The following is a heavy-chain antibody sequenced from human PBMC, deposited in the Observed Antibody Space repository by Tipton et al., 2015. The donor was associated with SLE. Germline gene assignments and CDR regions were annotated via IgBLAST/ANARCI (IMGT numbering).Heavy chain of an antibody. CDR2: IYYSGST. Sequence: TLSLTCSVSGASIRRSSYYWGWIRQPPGKGLEWNGNIYYSGSTYYNPSLKSRVTISVDTSKNQFSLKLTSVTAADTAVYYCARVGSVVAGTFDYWGKGTLVTVSS. CDR3: ARVGSVVAGTFDY. D-gene: IGHD6-19*01. V-gene: IGHV4-39*01. J-gene: IGHJ4*02. CDR1: GASIRRSSYY.